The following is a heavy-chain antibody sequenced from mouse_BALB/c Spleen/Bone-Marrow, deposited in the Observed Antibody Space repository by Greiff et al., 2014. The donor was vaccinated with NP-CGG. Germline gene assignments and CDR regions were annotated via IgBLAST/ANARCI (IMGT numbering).Heavy chain of an antibody. CDR2: INYSGIT. CDR1: GYSITSDYA. J-gene: IGHJ2*01. Sequence: EVNLVQSGPGLVRPSQSLSLTCTVTGYSITSDYAWNWIRQFPGNKLEWMGSINYSGITTYNPSLKSRISITRDTSKNQFFLQLNSVTTEDTDTYYCARSRDYFDYWGQGTTLIVCS. V-gene: IGHV3-2*02. CDR3: ARSRDYFDY.